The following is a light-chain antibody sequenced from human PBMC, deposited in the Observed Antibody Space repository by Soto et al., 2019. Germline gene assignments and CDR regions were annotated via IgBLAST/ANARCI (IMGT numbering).Light chain of an antibody. V-gene: IGLV2-11*01. J-gene: IGLJ2*01. CDR2: DVN. CDR1: SSDVGGYNY. Sequence: QSVLAQPRSVSGSPGQSVTISCTGSSSDVGGYNYVSWYQQHPGKAPKLMIYDVNKRPSGVPDRFSGSKSGNTASLTISGLQAEDEADYSCCSYAGSYTYVVFGGGTKVTVL. CDR3: CSYAGSYTYVV.